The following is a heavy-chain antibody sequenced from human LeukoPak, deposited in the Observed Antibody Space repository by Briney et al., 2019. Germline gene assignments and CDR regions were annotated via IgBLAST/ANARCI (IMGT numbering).Heavy chain of an antibody. D-gene: IGHD3-10*01. CDR1: GGSISSSNW. V-gene: IGHV4-4*02. CDR3: ARRSQLVYGSGYNWFDP. J-gene: IGHJ5*02. CDR2: IYHSGST. Sequence: SGTLSLTCAVSGGSISSSNWWSWVRQPPGKGLEWIGEIYHSGSTNYNPSLKSRVTISVDKSKNQFSLKLSSVTAADTAVYYCARRSQLVYGSGYNWFDPWGQGTLVTVSS.